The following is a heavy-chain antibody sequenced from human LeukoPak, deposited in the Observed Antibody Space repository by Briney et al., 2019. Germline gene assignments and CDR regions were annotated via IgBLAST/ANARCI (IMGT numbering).Heavy chain of an antibody. Sequence: GGSLRLSCAASGFTLNNYWMSWVRQAPGKGLEWVGRIKSKTDGGTTDYAAPVKGRFTISRDDSKNTLYLQMNSLKTEDTAVYYCTTRITIFGVVIGDYWGQGTLVTVSS. CDR2: IKSKTDGGTT. J-gene: IGHJ4*02. CDR1: GFTLNNYW. CDR3: TTRITIFGVVIGDY. D-gene: IGHD3-3*01. V-gene: IGHV3-15*01.